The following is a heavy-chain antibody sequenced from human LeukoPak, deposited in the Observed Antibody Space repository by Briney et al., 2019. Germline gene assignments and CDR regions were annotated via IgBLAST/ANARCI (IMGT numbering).Heavy chain of an antibody. CDR3: AKDRSSGPHYYYGMDV. CDR1: GFTFSSCG. V-gene: IGHV3-30*18. Sequence: PGRSLRLSCAASGFTFSSCGIHWVRQAPGKGLEWVAVISYLGDDQFYAESVKGRFTISRDNSKKTVFLQMNSLRGEDTAVYYCAKDRSSGPHYYYGMDVWGQGTTVIVSS. D-gene: IGHD6-25*01. CDR2: ISYLGDDQ. J-gene: IGHJ6*02.